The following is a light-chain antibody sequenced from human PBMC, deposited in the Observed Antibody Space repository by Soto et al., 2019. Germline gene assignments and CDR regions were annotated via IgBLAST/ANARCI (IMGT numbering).Light chain of an antibody. V-gene: IGKV1-5*03. J-gene: IGKJ4*01. CDR3: QQYNSYSLT. CDR1: QSLSRW. CDR2: KAS. Sequence: DIQMTQSPSTLSASVGDRVTITCRASQSLSRWLAWYQQKPGKAPNLLIYKASTLESGVSSRFSGSGSGTEFTLTISDLQPDDFATYYCQQYNSYSLTFGGGTNVEIK.